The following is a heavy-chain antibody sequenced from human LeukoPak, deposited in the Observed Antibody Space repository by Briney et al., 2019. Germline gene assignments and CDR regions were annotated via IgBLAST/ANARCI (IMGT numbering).Heavy chain of an antibody. J-gene: IGHJ4*02. CDR1: GYTLTELS. V-gene: IGHV1-24*01. CDR2: VDPEDGEI. Sequence: ASVKVSCKVSGYTLTELSMHWVRQAPGKGLEWMGGVDPEDGEIIYAQKYQGRVTMTEDTSTDTAYMELSSLRSEDTAVYYCAIDVGELLTYWGQGTLVTVSS. D-gene: IGHD1-26*01. CDR3: AIDVGELLTY.